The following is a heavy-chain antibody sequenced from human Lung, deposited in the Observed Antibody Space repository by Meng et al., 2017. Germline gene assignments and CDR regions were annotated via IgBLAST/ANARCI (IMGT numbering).Heavy chain of an antibody. CDR1: GDSVSSTRAA. Sequence: PPQQGPGRGNPGQTPPLTVPISGDSVSSTRAAWNWIRQSPSRGLEWLGRTYYRSKWYSDYATSVRSRITINADTSKNQFTLQLNSLTPEDTAVYYCTGVGHKNWFDSWGQGTLVTVSS. CDR3: TGVGHKNWFDS. CDR2: TYYRSKWYS. J-gene: IGHJ5*01. D-gene: IGHD2-21*01. V-gene: IGHV6-1*01.